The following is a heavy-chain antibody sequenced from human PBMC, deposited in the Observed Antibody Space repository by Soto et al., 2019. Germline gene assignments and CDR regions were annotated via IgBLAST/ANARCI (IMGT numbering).Heavy chain of an antibody. D-gene: IGHD3-22*01. CDR1: GGPFSSYA. CDR3: ARAYDSSGYFHYYYYGMDV. Sequence: GASVKVSCKASGGPFSSYAISWVRQAPGQGLEWMGGIIPIFGTANYAQKFQGRVTITADESTSTAYMELSSLRSEDTAVYYCARAYDSSGYFHYYYYGMDVWGQGTTVTVSS. CDR2: IIPIFGTA. J-gene: IGHJ6*02. V-gene: IGHV1-69*13.